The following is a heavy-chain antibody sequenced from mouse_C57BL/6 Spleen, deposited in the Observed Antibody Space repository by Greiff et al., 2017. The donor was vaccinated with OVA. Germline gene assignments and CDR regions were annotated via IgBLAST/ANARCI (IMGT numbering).Heavy chain of an antibody. CDR3: ANYYGSSYFDY. V-gene: IGHV1-81*01. J-gene: IGHJ2*01. Sequence: VQLQESGAELARPGASVKLSCKASGYTFTSYGISWVKQRTGQGLEWIGEIYPRSGNTYYNEKFKGKATLTADKSSSTAYMELRSLTSEDSAVYFCANYYGSSYFDYWGQGTTLTVSS. D-gene: IGHD1-1*01. CDR2: IYPRSGNT. CDR1: GYTFTSYG.